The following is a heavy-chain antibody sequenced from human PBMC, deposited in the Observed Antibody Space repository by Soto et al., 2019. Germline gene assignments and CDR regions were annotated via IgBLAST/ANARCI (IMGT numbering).Heavy chain of an antibody. CDR2: ISYDESNK. CDR3: ARDPPDSSGYDAGGPGYYYYGMDV. V-gene: IGHV3-30-3*01. D-gene: IGHD3-22*01. Sequence: SLRLSCAVSGLTFSRYAMHWVRQAPGKGLEWVAVISYDESNKSYGCSVKGRFTISRDNCKNTLHLQMNRLRGEDTAVYYCARDPPDSSGYDAGGPGYYYYGMDVWGQGTTVTVSS. J-gene: IGHJ6*02. CDR1: GLTFSRYA.